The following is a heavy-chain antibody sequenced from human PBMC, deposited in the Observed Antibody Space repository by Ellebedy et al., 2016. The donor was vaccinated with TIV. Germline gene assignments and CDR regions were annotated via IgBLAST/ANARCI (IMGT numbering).Heavy chain of an antibody. V-gene: IGHV3-66*02. J-gene: IGHJ4*02. D-gene: IGHD3-10*01. CDR3: ARAVIGKEDFDY. CDR2: FFSYDGST. Sequence: GESLKISCAASGFTFSDYYMSWIRQAPGKGLEWVSDFFSYDGSTHYADSVKGRFTISRDNSKNTLYLQMNSLTTEDTAVYYCARAVIGKEDFDYWGQGSLVSVSS. CDR1: GFTFSDYY.